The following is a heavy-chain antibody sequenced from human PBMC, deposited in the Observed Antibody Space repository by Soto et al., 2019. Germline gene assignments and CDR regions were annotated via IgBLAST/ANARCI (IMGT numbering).Heavy chain of an antibody. CDR2: IYYSGST. V-gene: IGHV4-31*03. D-gene: IGHD3-10*01. J-gene: IGHJ6*02. CDR1: GGSISSGGYY. Sequence: SETLSLTCTVSGGSISSGGYYWSWIRQHPGKGLEWIGYIYYSGSTYDNPSLKSRVTISEDTSKNQFSLKLTSVTAADTAVYYCARGGGYYYGSGTHYNRGRDYYYGMDVWAQGTTVTVSS. CDR3: ARGGGYYYGSGTHYNRGRDYYYGMDV.